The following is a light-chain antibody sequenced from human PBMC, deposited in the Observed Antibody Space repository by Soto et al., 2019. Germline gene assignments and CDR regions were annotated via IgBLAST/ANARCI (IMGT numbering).Light chain of an antibody. V-gene: IGLV2-14*01. CDR1: NSDVGGYKY. Sequence: QSVLTQPASVSGSPGQSITISCTGTNSDVGGYKYVSWYQQHPGKAPKLMIYEVSNRPSGVSNRFSGSKSGNTASLIISGLQAEDEADYYCSSYTSSSTPVIFGGGTKLTVL. CDR3: SSYTSSSTPVI. J-gene: IGLJ2*01. CDR2: EVS.